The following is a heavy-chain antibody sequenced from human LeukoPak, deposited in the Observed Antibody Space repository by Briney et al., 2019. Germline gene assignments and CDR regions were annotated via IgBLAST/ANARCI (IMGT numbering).Heavy chain of an antibody. CDR3: AVSSGWSLTFQH. Sequence: ASVKVSCKASGGTFSSYAISWVRQAPGQGLEWMGGIIPIFGTANYAQKFQGRVTITADESMSTAYMELSSLRSEDTAVYYCAVSSGWSLTFQHWGQGTLVTVSS. CDR2: IIPIFGTA. V-gene: IGHV1-69*13. J-gene: IGHJ1*01. CDR1: GGTFSSYA. D-gene: IGHD6-19*01.